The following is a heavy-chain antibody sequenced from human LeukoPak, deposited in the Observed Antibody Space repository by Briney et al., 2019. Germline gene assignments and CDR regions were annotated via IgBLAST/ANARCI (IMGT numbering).Heavy chain of an antibody. CDR2: IDPSSTYI. D-gene: IGHD5-24*01. CDR3: GRGWAVDF. CDR1: GFTLRSYS. Sequence: GGSLRLSCAASGFTLRSYSMNWVRQAPGKGLEWVSAIDPSSTYIYYADSVKGRFTISRDNAKNSVYLQMNSLRVEDTAVYYCGRGWAVDFWGQATLVTVSS. J-gene: IGHJ4*02. V-gene: IGHV3-21*06.